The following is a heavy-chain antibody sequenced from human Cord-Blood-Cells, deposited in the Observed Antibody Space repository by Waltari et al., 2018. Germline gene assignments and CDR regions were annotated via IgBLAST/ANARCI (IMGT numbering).Heavy chain of an antibody. CDR2: IKHSGST. J-gene: IGHJ5*02. CDR1: GGSFSGYY. V-gene: IGHV4-34*01. CDR3: ARGGEDNWFDP. Sequence: QVQLQQWGAGLLKPSETLSLTCAVYGGSFSGYYWSWIRQPPGKGLEWIGEIKHSGSTNYNPSLKSRVTISVDTSKNQFSLKLSSVTAADTAVYYCARGGEDNWFDPWGQGTLVTVSS. D-gene: IGHD3-10*01.